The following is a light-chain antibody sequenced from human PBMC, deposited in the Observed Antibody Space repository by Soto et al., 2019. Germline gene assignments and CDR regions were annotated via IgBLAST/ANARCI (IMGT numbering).Light chain of an antibody. Sequence: IQMTQSPSSLSASVGDRVTITCRASQGIGNDVGWFQQKPGKAPKLLIYAAATLQSGVPSRFSGSRSGTDFTLTISSLQPEDFATYYCLQDHNYPLTFGGGTKVEIK. CDR2: AAA. CDR1: QGIGND. J-gene: IGKJ4*01. V-gene: IGKV1-6*02. CDR3: LQDHNYPLT.